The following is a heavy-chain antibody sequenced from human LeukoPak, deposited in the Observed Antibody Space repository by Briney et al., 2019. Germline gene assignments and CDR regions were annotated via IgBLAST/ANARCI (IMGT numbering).Heavy chain of an antibody. Sequence: ASVKVSCKASGGTFSSYAISWVRQAPGQGLEWMGGIIPIFGTVNYAQKFQGRVTITADESTSTAYMELSSLRSEDTAVYYCARDRAGHKDYWGQGTLVTVSS. V-gene: IGHV1-69*01. CDR2: IIPIFGTV. CDR1: GGTFSSYA. J-gene: IGHJ4*02. CDR3: ARDRAGHKDY. D-gene: IGHD6-13*01.